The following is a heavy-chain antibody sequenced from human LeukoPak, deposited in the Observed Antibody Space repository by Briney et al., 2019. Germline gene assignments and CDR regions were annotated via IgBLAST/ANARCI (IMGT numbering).Heavy chain of an antibody. D-gene: IGHD3-9*01. CDR2: ISAYNGNT. CDR1: GYTFTSYG. Sequence: ASVKVSCKASGYTFTSYGISWVRQAPGQGLEWMGWISAYNGNTNYAQKLQGRVTMTTDTSTSTAYMELRSLRSDNTALYYCARTDYDILTGYSGNDAFDIWGQGTMVTVSS. V-gene: IGHV1-18*01. CDR3: ARTDYDILTGYSGNDAFDI. J-gene: IGHJ3*02.